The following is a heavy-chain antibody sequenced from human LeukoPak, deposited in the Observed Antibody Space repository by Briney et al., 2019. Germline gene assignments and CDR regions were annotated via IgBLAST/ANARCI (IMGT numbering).Heavy chain of an antibody. V-gene: IGHV1-8*01. CDR2: MNPNSGNP. Sequence: ASVKVSCKASGYTFTSYDINWVRQATGQGLEWMGWMNPNSGNPGYAQKFQGRVTMTRNTSISTAYMELSSLRSEDTAVYYCARSVTIPYGMDVWGQGTTVTVSS. J-gene: IGHJ6*02. D-gene: IGHD4-11*01. CDR1: GYTFTSYD. CDR3: ARSVTIPYGMDV.